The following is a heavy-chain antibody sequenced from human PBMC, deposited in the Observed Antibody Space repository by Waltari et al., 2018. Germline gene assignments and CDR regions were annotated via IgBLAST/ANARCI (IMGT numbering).Heavy chain of an antibody. Sequence: QLQLQESGPGLVKPSETLSLTCTVSGGSISSSSYYWGWIRQPPGTGLEWIGSIYYSGSTYYNPSLKSRVTISVDTSKNQFSLKLSSVTAADTAVYYCARLVGFWSGYFLNWFDPWGQGTLVTVSS. D-gene: IGHD3-3*01. CDR3: ARLVGFWSGYFLNWFDP. CDR1: GGSISSSSYY. CDR2: IYYSGST. J-gene: IGHJ5*02. V-gene: IGHV4-39*01.